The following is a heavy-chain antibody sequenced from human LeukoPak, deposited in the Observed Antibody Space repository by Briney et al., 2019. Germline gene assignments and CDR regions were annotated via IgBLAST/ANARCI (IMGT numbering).Heavy chain of an antibody. Sequence: PSETLSLTCTVSGGSIRSSSYDWGCIRPPAGKGLEWIGSIYYSGSTYSNPSLQSRVTISVDTSKNQFSLKLNSVTAADTAVYYCASFYCSGGSCYQYYSYYYMYAWGKGTTVTMSS. CDR3: ASFYCSGGSCYQYYSYYYMYA. CDR2: IYYSGST. CDR1: GGSIRSSSYD. D-gene: IGHD2-15*01. J-gene: IGHJ6*03. V-gene: IGHV4-39*01.